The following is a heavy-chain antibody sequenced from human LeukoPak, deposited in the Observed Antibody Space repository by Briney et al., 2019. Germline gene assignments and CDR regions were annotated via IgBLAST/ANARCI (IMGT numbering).Heavy chain of an antibody. CDR3: AKHGYSSGWPQVPFEY. V-gene: IGHV3-53*01. Sequence: GGSLRLSCAASGFTVSSNYMSWVRQAPGKGLEWVSVIYSGGSTYYADSVKGRFTISRHNSKNTLYLQMNSLRAEDTAVYYCAKHGYSSGWPQVPFEYWGQGTLVTVSS. D-gene: IGHD6-19*01. CDR1: GFTVSSNY. J-gene: IGHJ4*02. CDR2: IYSGGST.